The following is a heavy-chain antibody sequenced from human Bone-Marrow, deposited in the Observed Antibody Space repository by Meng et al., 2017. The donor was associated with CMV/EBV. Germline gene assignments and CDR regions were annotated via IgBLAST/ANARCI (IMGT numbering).Heavy chain of an antibody. D-gene: IGHD3-22*01. V-gene: IGHV4-34*01. CDR3: ARGGVVVNGAPFDY. CDR1: GGSFSGYY. J-gene: IGHJ4*02. CDR2: INHSGST. Sequence: QVQLMQWGAGLLKPSETLSLTCAVYGGSFSGYYWSWIRQPPGKGLEWIGEINHSGSTNYNPSLKSRVTISVDTSKNQFSLKLSSVTAADTAVYYCARGGVVVNGAPFDYWGQGTLVTVSS.